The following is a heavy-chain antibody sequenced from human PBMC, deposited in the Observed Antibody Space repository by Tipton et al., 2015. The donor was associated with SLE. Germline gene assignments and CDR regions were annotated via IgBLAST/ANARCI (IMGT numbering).Heavy chain of an antibody. J-gene: IGHJ4*02. Sequence: TLSLTCSLYGGTFTGYHWSWIRQSPGKELELIGGISHSGSTNYNPSLKNRVTISLDTSNKGFSLELTSMTAADTAVYYCARGNFQHQGYWGQGTLVTVSS. D-gene: IGHD3-3*01. CDR2: ISHSGST. CDR3: ARGNFQHQGY. CDR1: GGTFTGYH. V-gene: IGHV4-34*01.